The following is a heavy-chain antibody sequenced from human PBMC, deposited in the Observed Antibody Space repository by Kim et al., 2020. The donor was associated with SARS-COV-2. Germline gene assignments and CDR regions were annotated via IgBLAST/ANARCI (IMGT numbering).Heavy chain of an antibody. J-gene: IGHJ5*02. Sequence: GGSLRLSCAASGFTFSSYDMHWVRQATGKGLEWVSAIGTAGDTYYPGSVKGRFTISRENAKNSLYLQMNSLRAGDTAVYYCARGARSGGFDPWGQGTLVTVSS. CDR2: IGTAGDT. CDR3: ARGARSGGFDP. CDR1: GFTFSSYD. V-gene: IGHV3-13*01. D-gene: IGHD3-16*01.